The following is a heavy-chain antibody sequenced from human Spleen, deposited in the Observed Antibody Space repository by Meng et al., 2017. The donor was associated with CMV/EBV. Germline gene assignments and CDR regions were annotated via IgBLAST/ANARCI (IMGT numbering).Heavy chain of an antibody. CDR2: INPTSGGT. Sequence: AAVQVSCKASGYTFTGHYMHWVRQAPGQGLEWMGWINPTSGGTNFAQKFQGRVTMTRDTSISTAYMELRRLRSDDTAVYYCAFGRCSSTSCEHNWFDPWGQGTLVTVSS. J-gene: IGHJ5*02. V-gene: IGHV1-2*02. CDR3: AFGRCSSTSCEHNWFDP. D-gene: IGHD2-2*01. CDR1: GYTFTGHY.